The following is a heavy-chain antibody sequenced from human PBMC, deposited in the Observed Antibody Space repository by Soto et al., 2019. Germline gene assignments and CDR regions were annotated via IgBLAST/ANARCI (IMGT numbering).Heavy chain of an antibody. J-gene: IGHJ5*02. CDR3: ARETPIWFGNPWFDP. Sequence: ASVKVSCKASGYTFTSYGISWVRQAPGQGLEWMGWISAYNGNTNYAQKLQGRVTMTTDTSTSTAYMELRSLRSDDTAVYYCARETPIWFGNPWFDPWGQGTLVTVSS. CDR1: GYTFTSYG. CDR2: ISAYNGNT. D-gene: IGHD3-10*01. V-gene: IGHV1-18*01.